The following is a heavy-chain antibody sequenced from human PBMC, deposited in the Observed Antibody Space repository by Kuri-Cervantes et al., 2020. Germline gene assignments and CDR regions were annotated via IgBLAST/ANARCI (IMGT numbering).Heavy chain of an antibody. CDR3: ARGLAARPLDAFDI. CDR2: IIPIFGTA. V-gene: IGHV1-69*13. Sequence: SVKVSCKASGGTFSSYAISWVQQAPGQGLEWMGGIIPIFGTANYAQKFQGRVTITADESTSTAYMELSSLRSEDTAVYYCARGLAARPLDAFDIWGQGTMVTVSS. CDR1: GGTFSSYA. J-gene: IGHJ3*02. D-gene: IGHD6-6*01.